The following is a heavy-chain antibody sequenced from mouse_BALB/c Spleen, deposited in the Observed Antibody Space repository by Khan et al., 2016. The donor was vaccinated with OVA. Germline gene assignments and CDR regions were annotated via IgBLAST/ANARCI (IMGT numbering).Heavy chain of an antibody. V-gene: IGHV2-6-4*01. CDR3: AKTYDRYDGYYAMDY. D-gene: IGHD2-14*01. CDR1: GFSLSRYN. CDR2: IWGGGNT. J-gene: IGHJ4*01. Sequence: QVQLKESGPGLVAPSQSLSITCTVSGFSLSRYNVHWVRQPPGKGLEWLGMIWGGGNTDYNSALKSRLTISKDNSTSQVFLKMHSLQTADTAMYYWAKTYDRYDGYYAMDYWGQGTSVTVSS.